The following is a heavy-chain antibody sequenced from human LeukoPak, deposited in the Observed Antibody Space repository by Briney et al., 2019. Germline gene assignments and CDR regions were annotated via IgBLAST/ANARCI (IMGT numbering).Heavy chain of an antibody. CDR1: GFTFSSPG. D-gene: IGHD5-18*01. CDR2: ITGSGGST. J-gene: IGHJ4*02. Sequence: GGSLRLSCAASGFTFSSPGMGWVRQAPGKGLECVSPITGSGGSTSYTDSVKGRFTISRDNSKNTLYLQMNSLRAEDTAVYYCARGRNTGRQFYFDYWGQGTLVTAAS. CDR3: ARGRNTGRQFYFDY. V-gene: IGHV3-23*01.